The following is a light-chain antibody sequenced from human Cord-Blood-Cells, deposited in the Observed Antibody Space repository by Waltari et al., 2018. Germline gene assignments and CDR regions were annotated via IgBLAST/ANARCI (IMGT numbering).Light chain of an antibody. J-gene: IGKJ3*01. CDR3: QQYNNWPFT. CDR2: GAS. CDR1: QSVSSN. V-gene: IGKV3-15*01. Sequence: EIVMTQSPATLSVSPGERATLSCRASQSVSSNLAWYQQKPGQAPRLLIYGASTRATGIPARLSGSGSGTDFTLTISSLQSEDFAVDYCQQYNNWPFTVGPGTKVDIK.